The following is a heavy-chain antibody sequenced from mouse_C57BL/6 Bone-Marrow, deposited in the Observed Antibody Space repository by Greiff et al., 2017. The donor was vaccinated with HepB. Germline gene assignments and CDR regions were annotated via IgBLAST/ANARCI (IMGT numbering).Heavy chain of an antibody. D-gene: IGHD2-4*01. CDR3: ARNDYDAYAMDY. V-gene: IGHV1-18*01. CDR2: INPNNGGT. Sequence: EVKLVESGPELVKPGASVKIPCKASGYTFTDYNMDWVKQSHGKSLEWIGDINPNNGGTIYNQKFKGKATLTVDKSSSTAYMERRSLTSEDTAVYYCARNDYDAYAMDYWGQGTSVTVSS. CDR1: GYTFTDYN. J-gene: IGHJ4*01.